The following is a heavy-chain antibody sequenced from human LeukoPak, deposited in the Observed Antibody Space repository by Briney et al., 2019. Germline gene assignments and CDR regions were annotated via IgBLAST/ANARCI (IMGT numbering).Heavy chain of an antibody. Sequence: SETLSLTCTVSGGSISSYYWSWIRQPPGKGLEWIGYIYYSGSTNYNPSLKSRVTISVDTSKNQFSLKLSSVTAADTAVYYCARDVTIFGVADAFDIWGQGTMVTVSS. CDR2: IYYSGST. CDR1: GGSISSYY. V-gene: IGHV4-59*01. J-gene: IGHJ3*02. CDR3: ARDVTIFGVADAFDI. D-gene: IGHD3-3*01.